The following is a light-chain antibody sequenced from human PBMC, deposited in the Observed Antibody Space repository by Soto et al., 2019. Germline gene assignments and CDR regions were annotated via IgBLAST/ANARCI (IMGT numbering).Light chain of an antibody. CDR2: DVS. Sequence: QSALTQPASVSGSHGQSITISCTGTSSDVGGYNYVSWYQQHPGKAPKLMIYDVSNRPSGVSNRFSGSKSGNTASLTISGLQAEDEADYYCSSYTSSRTRVFGTGTKLTVL. CDR3: SSYTSSRTRV. CDR1: SSDVGGYNY. V-gene: IGLV2-14*01. J-gene: IGLJ1*01.